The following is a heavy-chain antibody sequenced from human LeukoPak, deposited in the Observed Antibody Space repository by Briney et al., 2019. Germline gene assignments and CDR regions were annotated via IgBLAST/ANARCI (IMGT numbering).Heavy chain of an antibody. D-gene: IGHD2-2*02. CDR3: AKGDQPLLYGGAFDS. CDR2: ISGSGGRT. J-gene: IGHJ4*02. V-gene: IGHV3-23*01. Sequence: GGSLRLSCAASGFTFSSYAMSWVRQAPGKGLEWVSAISGSGGRTDYADSVKGRFTLSSDNSKNTLHLQMISLRAEDTAVYYCAKGDQPLLYGGAFDSWGQGTLVTVSS. CDR1: GFTFSSYA.